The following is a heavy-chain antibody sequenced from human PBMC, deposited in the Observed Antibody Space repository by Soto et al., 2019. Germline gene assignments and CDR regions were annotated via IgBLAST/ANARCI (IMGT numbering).Heavy chain of an antibody. J-gene: IGHJ5*02. CDR3: ARAGRGSGDFDP. CDR2: ISYDGSNK. V-gene: IGHV3-30-3*01. Sequence: QVQLVESGGGVVQPGRSLRLSCVASGFTFSSYAMHWVRQAPGKGLEWVAVISYDGSNKYYADSVKGRFTISRDNSKNTLYLQMNSLRAEDTAVYYCARAGRGSGDFDPWGQGTLVTVSS. D-gene: IGHD2-15*01. CDR1: GFTFSSYA.